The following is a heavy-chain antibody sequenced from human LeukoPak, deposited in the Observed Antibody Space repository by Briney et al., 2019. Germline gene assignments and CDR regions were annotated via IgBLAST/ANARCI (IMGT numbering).Heavy chain of an antibody. CDR1: GFTFSSYA. CDR2: ISGSGGST. CDR3: AKVWGGEYSSGRSRGY. Sequence: PGGSLRLSCAASGFTFSSYAMSWVRQAPGKGLEWVSAISGSGGSTYYADSVKGRFTISRDNSKNTLYLQMNSLRAEDTAVYYCAKVWGGEYSSGRSRGYWGQGTLVTVSS. D-gene: IGHD6-19*01. V-gene: IGHV3-23*01. J-gene: IGHJ4*02.